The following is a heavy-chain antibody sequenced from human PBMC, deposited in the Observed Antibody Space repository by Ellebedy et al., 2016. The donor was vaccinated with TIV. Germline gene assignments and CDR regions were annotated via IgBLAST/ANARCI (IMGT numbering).Heavy chain of an antibody. Sequence: ASVKVSCKASGGTFSSYAISWVRQAPGQGLEWMGGIIPIFRSPDYAQKFQGRVTISADESTSTAYMEVSSLSSDDTAVYYCARLGRFGESMPPYYYYGMDVWGQGTTVIVSS. J-gene: IGHJ6*02. CDR3: ARLGRFGESMPPYYYYGMDV. CDR1: GGTFSSYA. CDR2: IIPIFRSP. V-gene: IGHV1-69*13. D-gene: IGHD3-10*01.